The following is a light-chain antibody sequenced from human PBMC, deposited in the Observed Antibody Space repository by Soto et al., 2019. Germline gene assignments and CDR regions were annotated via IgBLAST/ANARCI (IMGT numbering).Light chain of an antibody. Sequence: EIVLTQSPGTLSLSPGERATLSCRASQSVSSSYLAWYQQKPGQAPRILIYGASSRATGIPDRFSGSGSGTDFTLTISSLEPEDFAVYYCQQYGSSPPWTFGRGTKVEIK. CDR1: QSVSSSY. J-gene: IGKJ1*01. CDR3: QQYGSSPPWT. V-gene: IGKV3-20*01. CDR2: GAS.